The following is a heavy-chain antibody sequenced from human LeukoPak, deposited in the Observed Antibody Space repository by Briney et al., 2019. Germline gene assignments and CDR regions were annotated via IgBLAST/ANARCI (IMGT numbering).Heavy chain of an antibody. Sequence: SETLSPTCAVSGGSISSSNWWSWVRQPPGKGLEWIGEIYHSGSTNYNPSLKSRVTISVDKSKNQFSLKLSSVTAADTAVYYCARVTNIVGARYFDYWGQGTLVTVSS. CDR3: ARVTNIVGARYFDY. CDR1: GGSISSSNW. J-gene: IGHJ4*02. CDR2: IYHSGST. V-gene: IGHV4-4*02. D-gene: IGHD1-26*01.